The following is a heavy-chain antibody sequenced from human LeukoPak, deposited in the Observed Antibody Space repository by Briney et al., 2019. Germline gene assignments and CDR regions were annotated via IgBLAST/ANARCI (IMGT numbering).Heavy chain of an antibody. Sequence: GGSLRLSCVASGFSFSDHFMDWVRQAPGKGLEWVGRARDKPASYTTEYAASVKGRFTISRDESRKSVYLQMNSLKTEDTAVYYCARVGGTVIGGVILTRLDYWGQGTLVTVSS. CDR1: GFSFSDHF. D-gene: IGHD3-10*01. CDR2: ARDKPASYTT. V-gene: IGHV3-72*01. CDR3: ARVGGTVIGGVILTRLDY. J-gene: IGHJ4*02.